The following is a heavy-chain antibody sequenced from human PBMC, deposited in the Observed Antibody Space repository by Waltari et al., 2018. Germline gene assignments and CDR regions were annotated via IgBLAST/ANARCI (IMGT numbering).Heavy chain of an antibody. D-gene: IGHD6-19*01. Sequence: EVQMVESGGGLVQPGGSLSLSCAASGFPFSSFSMHWVRQAPGKGLEYVSAFSRDGVTTYYANSVKGRFTISRDNSKNTLYLQMGSLRAEDMAVYYCARIDGSGWYGSWGQGTLVTVSS. J-gene: IGHJ4*02. V-gene: IGHV3-64*01. CDR2: FSRDGVTT. CDR3: ARIDGSGWYGS. CDR1: GFPFSSFS.